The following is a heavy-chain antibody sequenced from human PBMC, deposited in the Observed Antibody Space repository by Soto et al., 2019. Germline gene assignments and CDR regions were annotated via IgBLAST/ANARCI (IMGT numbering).Heavy chain of an antibody. J-gene: IGHJ4*02. V-gene: IGHV3-23*01. CDR2: ISGSGGST. CDR1: GFTFSSYA. CDR3: ASRPLRYFDWLTKFLGY. Sequence: GGSLRLSCAASGFTFSSYAMSWVRQAPGKGLEWVSAISGSGGSTYYADSVKGRFTISRDNSKNTLYLQMNSLRAEDTAVYYCASRPLRYFDWLTKFLGYWGQGTLVTVSS. D-gene: IGHD3-9*01.